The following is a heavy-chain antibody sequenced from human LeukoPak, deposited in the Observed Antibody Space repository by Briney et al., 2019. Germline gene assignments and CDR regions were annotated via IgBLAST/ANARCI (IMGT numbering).Heavy chain of an antibody. D-gene: IGHD1-26*01. CDR1: GGTFSSYA. CDR3: AREDGSIVGATTYWYFDL. Sequence: ASVKVSCKASGGTFSSYAISRVRQAPGQGLEWMGRIIPILGIANYAQKFQGRVTITADKSTSTAYMELSSLRSEDTAVYYCAREDGSIVGATTYWYFDLWGRGTLVTVSS. CDR2: IIPILGIA. J-gene: IGHJ2*01. V-gene: IGHV1-69*04.